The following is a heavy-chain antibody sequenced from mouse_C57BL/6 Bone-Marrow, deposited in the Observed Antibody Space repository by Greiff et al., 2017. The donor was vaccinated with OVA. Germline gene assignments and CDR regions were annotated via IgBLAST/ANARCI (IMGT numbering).Heavy chain of an antibody. Sequence: VKLMESGAELARPGASVKLSCKASGYTFTSYGISWVKQRTGQGLEWIGEIYPRSGNTYYNEKFKGKATLTADKSSSTAYMELRSLTSEDSAVYFCARLRRRAWFAYWGQGTLVTVSA. V-gene: IGHV1-81*01. CDR1: GYTFTSYG. CDR2: IYPRSGNT. CDR3: ARLRRRAWFAY. J-gene: IGHJ3*01. D-gene: IGHD1-2*01.